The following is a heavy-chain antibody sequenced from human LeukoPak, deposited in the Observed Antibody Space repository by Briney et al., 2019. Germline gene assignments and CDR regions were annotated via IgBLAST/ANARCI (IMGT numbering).Heavy chain of an antibody. V-gene: IGHV1-8*01. D-gene: IGHD5-18*01. CDR1: GYTFTGYD. CDR3: ARVRRGYSYPNWFDP. CDR2: MNPNSGNT. Sequence: GASVKVSCKASGYTFTGYDINWVRQATGQGLEWTGWMNPNSGNTGYAQKFQGRVTMTRSTSITTAYMELSSLTSEDTAVYFCARVRRGYSYPNWFDPWGQGTLVTVSS. J-gene: IGHJ5*02.